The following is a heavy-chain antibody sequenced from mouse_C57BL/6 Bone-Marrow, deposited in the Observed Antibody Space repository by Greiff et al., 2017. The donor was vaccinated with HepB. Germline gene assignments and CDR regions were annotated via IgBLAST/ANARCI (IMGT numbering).Heavy chain of an antibody. CDR3: ARRLSTMITFYAMDY. V-gene: IGHV5-2*01. J-gene: IGHJ4*01. D-gene: IGHD2-4*01. CDR1: EYEFPSHD. CDR2: INSDGGST. Sequence: EVQLQESGGGLVQPGESLKLSCESNEYEFPSHDMSWVRKTPEKRLELVAAINSDGGSTYYPDTMERRFIISRDNTKKTLYLQMSSLRSEDTALYYCARRLSTMITFYAMDYWGQGTSVTVSS.